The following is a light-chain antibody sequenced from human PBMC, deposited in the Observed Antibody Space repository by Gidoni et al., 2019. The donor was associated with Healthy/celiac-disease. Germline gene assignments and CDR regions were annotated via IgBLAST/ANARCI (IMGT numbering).Light chain of an antibody. Sequence: IVLTHSPATLSLSPGEIATLSCRASQSVSSYLAWYQQKHGQAPRLLIYDASNRATGIPARCSGSGSGTDFTITISSLEQEDFAVYYCQQRSNWPPYTFGQGTKLEIK. V-gene: IGKV3-11*01. CDR1: QSVSSY. J-gene: IGKJ2*01. CDR3: QQRSNWPPYT. CDR2: DAS.